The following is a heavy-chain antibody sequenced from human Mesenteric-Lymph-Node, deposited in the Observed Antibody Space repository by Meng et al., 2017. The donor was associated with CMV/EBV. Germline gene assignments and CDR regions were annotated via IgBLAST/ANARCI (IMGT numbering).Heavy chain of an antibody. CDR1: GFTFSNAW. Sequence: GGSLRLSCAASGFTFSNAWMSWVRQAPGRGLEWVSGISWNGGYIYYADSVKGRFTISRDNTKNSLYLQMSSLRAEDTAVYYCARDPNGDYYFDSWGQGTLVTVSS. V-gene: IGHV3-11*01. J-gene: IGHJ4*02. CDR2: ISWNGGYI. CDR3: ARDPNGDYYFDS. D-gene: IGHD1-1*01.